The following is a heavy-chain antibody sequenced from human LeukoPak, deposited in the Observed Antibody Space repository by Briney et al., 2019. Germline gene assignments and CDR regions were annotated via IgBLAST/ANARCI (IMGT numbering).Heavy chain of an antibody. Sequence: PGGSLRLSCAASGFTFSSYAMSWVRQAPGKGLEWIGYIYNSGSTKYNPSLKSRVTISVDTSKNLFSLKLTSVTAADTAVYYCATCRDEFGDYGFTSWGQGTLVTVSS. CDR1: GFTFSSYA. D-gene: IGHD4-17*01. CDR2: IYNSGST. V-gene: IGHV4-59*01. CDR3: ATCRDEFGDYGFTS. J-gene: IGHJ5*02.